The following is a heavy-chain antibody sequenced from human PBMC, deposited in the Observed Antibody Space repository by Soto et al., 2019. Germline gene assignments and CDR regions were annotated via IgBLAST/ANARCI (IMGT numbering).Heavy chain of an antibody. CDR3: ARQYYGSGSYWAYGMDV. D-gene: IGHD3-10*01. CDR2: IYPGDSDT. V-gene: IGHV5-51*01. CDR1: GYSFTSYW. Sequence: GESLKISCNGSGYSFTSYWIGWVRQMPGKGLEWMGIIYPGDSDTRYSPSFQGQVTISADKSISTAYLQWSSLKASDTAMYYCARQYYGSGSYWAYGMDVWGQGTTVTVS. J-gene: IGHJ6*02.